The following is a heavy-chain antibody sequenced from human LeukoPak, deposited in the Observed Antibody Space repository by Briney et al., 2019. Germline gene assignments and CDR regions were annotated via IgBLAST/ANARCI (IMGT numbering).Heavy chain of an antibody. Sequence: SETLSLTCAVSGGSISSSNRWSWVRQPPGKGLEWIGEIYHSGSTNYNPSLKSRVTISVDKSKNQFSLKLSSVTAADTAGYYCARDLERGGYGPGDYYYMDVWGKGTTVTVSS. V-gene: IGHV4-4*02. J-gene: IGHJ6*03. CDR3: ARDLERGGYGPGDYYYMDV. D-gene: IGHD5-12*01. CDR2: IYHSGST. CDR1: GGSISSSNR.